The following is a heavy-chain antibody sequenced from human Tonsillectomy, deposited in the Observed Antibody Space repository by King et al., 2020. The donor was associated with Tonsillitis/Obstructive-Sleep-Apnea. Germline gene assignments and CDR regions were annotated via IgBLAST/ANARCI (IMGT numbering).Heavy chain of an antibody. D-gene: IGHD3-22*01. Sequence: VQLVQSGGEVKKPGASVKVSCKASGYTFTSYGITWVRQAPGQGLEWMGWISAYNGNTNYAQKLQGRVTMTTDISTDTVYMELRSLRSDDTAVYYCARVHYDSSSYSSGFDYWGQGTLVTVSS. J-gene: IGHJ4*02. V-gene: IGHV1-18*01. CDR1: GYTFTSYG. CDR2: ISAYNGNT. CDR3: ARVHYDSSSYSSGFDY.